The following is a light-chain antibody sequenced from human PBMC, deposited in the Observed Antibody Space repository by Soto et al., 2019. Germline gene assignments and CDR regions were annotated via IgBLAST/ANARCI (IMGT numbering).Light chain of an antibody. CDR1: QTLSGNF. J-gene: IGKJ2*01. CDR3: QHYGDSPPYT. Sequence: EIVLTQSPGTLSLSPGQRATLSCRASQTLSGNFLAWYQQKHGQAPSLLIYAASSRAAGIPDKFSGSGSGTDFTLXIXRLXXXXFAVYYCQHYGDSPPYTFGQGTKLEIK. CDR2: AAS. V-gene: IGKV3-20*01.